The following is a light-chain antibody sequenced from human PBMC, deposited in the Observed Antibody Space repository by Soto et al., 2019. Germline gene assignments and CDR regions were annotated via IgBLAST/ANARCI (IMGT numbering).Light chain of an antibody. J-gene: IGKJ5*01. CDR2: DAS. V-gene: IGKV1-33*01. CDR3: QQYENLPT. CDR1: QNINNY. Sequence: DIQMTQSPSSLSASVGDRVTITCQASQNINNYLNWYQQTPGRAPXLLIYDASNLEAGVPSRLRGSGSGTDFTFTISRMQPEDTATYYCQQYENLPTFGQGTRLEIK.